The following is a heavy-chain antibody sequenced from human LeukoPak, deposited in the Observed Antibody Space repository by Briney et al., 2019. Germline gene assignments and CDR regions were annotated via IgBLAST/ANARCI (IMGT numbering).Heavy chain of an antibody. CDR2: IYFSGNT. Sequence: SETLSLTCAVSGASISSYYWSWIRQPPGKGLEWTGYIYFSGNTNYNPSLKSRVTISVDTSKNQFSLKLSSVTAADTAVYYCARGATTFDYWGQGTLVTVSS. CDR1: GASISSYY. CDR3: ARGATTFDY. J-gene: IGHJ4*02. D-gene: IGHD5-12*01. V-gene: IGHV4-59*08.